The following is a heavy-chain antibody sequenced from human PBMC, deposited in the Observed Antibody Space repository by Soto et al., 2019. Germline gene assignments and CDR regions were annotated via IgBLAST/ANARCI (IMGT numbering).Heavy chain of an antibody. CDR1: GFTFSDYY. V-gene: IGHV3-11*05. Sequence: QVQLVESGGGLVKPGGSLRLSCAASGFTFSDYYMSWIRQAPGKGLEWVSYISSSSTYINYADSVKGRFTISRDNAKNSLYLQMNSLRAEXTXXXXXXXXXXXXXLDFWGQGTLVTVSS. CDR2: ISSSSTYI. J-gene: IGHJ4*02. CDR3: XXXXXXXXLDF.